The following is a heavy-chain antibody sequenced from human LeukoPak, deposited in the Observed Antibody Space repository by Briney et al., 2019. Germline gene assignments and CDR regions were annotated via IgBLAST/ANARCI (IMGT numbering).Heavy chain of an antibody. CDR1: GGSFSSYY. D-gene: IGHD3-22*01. CDR2: IYTSGST. CDR3: ARDGYYYDSSGYYEKMYYFDY. V-gene: IGHV4-4*07. J-gene: IGHJ4*02. Sequence: PSETLSLTCTVYGGSFSSYYWSWIRQPAGKGLEWIGRIYTSGSTNYNPSLKSRVTMSVDTSKNQFSLKLSSVTAADTAVYYCARDGYYYDSSGYYEKMYYFDYWGQGTLVTVSS.